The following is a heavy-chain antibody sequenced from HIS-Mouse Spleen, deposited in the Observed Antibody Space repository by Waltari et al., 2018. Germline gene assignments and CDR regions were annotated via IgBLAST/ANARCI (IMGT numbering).Heavy chain of an antibody. CDR1: GGSISRSSYY. CDR3: ARSRTGGWYFDL. D-gene: IGHD7-27*01. J-gene: IGHJ2*01. CDR2: IYYSGRT. Sequence: QLQLQESGPGLVKPSETLSLPCTVSGGSISRSSYYWGWIRQPPGKGLEWIGSIYYSGRTYYNPSLKSRVTISVDTSKNQFSLKLSSVTAADTAVYYCARSRTGGWYFDLWGRGTLVTVSS. V-gene: IGHV4-39*07.